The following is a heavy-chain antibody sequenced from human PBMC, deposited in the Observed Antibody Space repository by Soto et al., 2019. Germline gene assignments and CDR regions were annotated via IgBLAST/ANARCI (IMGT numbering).Heavy chain of an antibody. V-gene: IGHV4-31*03. CDR2: IYYSGST. Sequence: QVQLQESGPGLVKPSQTLSLTCTVSGGSISSGAYYWSWIRPHPGKGLEWIGYIYYSGSTYYNPPXXXRXPISVDTSKNQFSLKLSSVTAADTAVYYCAIYDSSGSRGFQHWGQGTLVTVSS. CDR3: AIYDSSGSRGFQH. CDR1: GGSISSGAYY. D-gene: IGHD3-22*01. J-gene: IGHJ1*01.